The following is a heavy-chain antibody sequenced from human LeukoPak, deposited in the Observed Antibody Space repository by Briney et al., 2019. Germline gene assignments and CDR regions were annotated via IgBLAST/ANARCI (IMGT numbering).Heavy chain of an antibody. Sequence: GRCLSLSPAPSVLSLYKYTIRAVRHGPRGGLEWVSGISYNCATIAYPDSVKGRFSIYRDNAKNFVYLAMNSLRAEDTDLYFCAKDGRALRTDEPWLDYWGQGTSVTVSS. CDR1: VLSLYKYT. J-gene: IGHJ4*02. D-gene: IGHD1-1*01. CDR2: ISYNCATI. CDR3: AKDGRALRTDEPWLDY. V-gene: IGHV3-9*01.